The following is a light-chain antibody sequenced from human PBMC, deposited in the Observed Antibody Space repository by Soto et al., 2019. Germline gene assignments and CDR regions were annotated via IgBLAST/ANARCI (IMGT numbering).Light chain of an antibody. CDR1: SSDVCSYDR. CDR2: DVS. V-gene: IGLV2-14*01. Sequence: QSVLTQPASVSGSPGQSVTISCTGTSSDVCSYDRVSWYQKQPGKAPKVMIYDVSTLLSGVPDRFSSSKSGNTASLTISGLQADYEADYYCNSYTSSAWFFGGGTKCTVL. J-gene: IGLJ2*01. CDR3: NSYTSSAWF.